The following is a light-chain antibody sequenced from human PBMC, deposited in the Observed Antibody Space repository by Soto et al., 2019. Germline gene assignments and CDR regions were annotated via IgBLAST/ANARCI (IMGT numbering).Light chain of an antibody. CDR2: SNN. CDR3: AAWDDSLSGPNWV. Sequence: QSVLTQPPSASGTPGQRVTISCSGSSSNIGSNYVYWYQQLPGTAPKLLIYSNNQRPSGVPDRFSGSKSGTSASLAISGLRSEDEADYYCAAWDDSLSGPNWVFGGGTQLTV. CDR1: SSNIGSNY. V-gene: IGLV1-47*02. J-gene: IGLJ3*02.